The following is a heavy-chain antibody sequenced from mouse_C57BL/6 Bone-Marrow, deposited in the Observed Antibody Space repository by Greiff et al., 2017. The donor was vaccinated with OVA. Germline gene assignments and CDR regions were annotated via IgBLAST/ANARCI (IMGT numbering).Heavy chain of an antibody. CDR1: GYTFTSYW. CDR3: ARDYYGSSRPWFAY. V-gene: IGHV1-69*01. Sequence: VQLQQPGAELVMPGASVKLSCKASGYTFTSYWMHWVKQRPGQGLEWIGELDPSDSYTNYNQKFKGKSTLTVDKSFSTAYMQLSSLTSEDSAVYYCARDYYGSSRPWFAYWGQGTLVTVSA. CDR2: LDPSDSYT. J-gene: IGHJ3*01. D-gene: IGHD1-1*01.